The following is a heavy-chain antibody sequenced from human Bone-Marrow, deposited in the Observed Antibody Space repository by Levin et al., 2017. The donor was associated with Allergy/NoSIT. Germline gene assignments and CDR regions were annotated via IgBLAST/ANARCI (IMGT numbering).Heavy chain of an antibody. D-gene: IGHD5-18*01. CDR1: GFTFNSYW. Sequence: GESLKISCAASGFTFNSYWMHWVRQSPGKGLEWVSRLNSDGTTITYADFVKGRFTISRDNAKNTLFLQMNSLRGEDTALYFCAYSCGAVIKDWGHGTMVTVSP. J-gene: IGHJ3*01. CDR2: LNSDGTTI. V-gene: IGHV3-74*03. CDR3: AYSCGAVIKD.